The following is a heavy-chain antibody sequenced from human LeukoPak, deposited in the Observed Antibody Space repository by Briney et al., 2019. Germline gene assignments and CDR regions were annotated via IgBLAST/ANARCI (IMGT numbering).Heavy chain of an antibody. D-gene: IGHD4-11*01. Sequence: PGGSLRLSCAASGFTYSHYGMHRARQAPGKGLEWVAVIWSDATEKYYGDAVKGRFTISRDNSRNTLYLQMNSLRVEDTAVYYCAKDAQRGFDYSNSLEYWGQGTLVTVSS. CDR3: AKDAQRGFDYSNSLEY. CDR1: GFTYSHYG. V-gene: IGHV3-33*06. CDR2: IWSDATEK. J-gene: IGHJ4*02.